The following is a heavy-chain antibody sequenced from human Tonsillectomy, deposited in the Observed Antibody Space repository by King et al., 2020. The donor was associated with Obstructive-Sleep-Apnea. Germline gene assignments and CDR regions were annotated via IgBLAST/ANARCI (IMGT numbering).Heavy chain of an antibody. Sequence: QLVQSGAEVKKPGESLKISCKGSGYRFSSYWIGWVRQMPGKGLEWMGIIYPGDSDTRYSPSFQGQVTISADKFISTAYLQWSSLTASDTAMYYCARGGAVLGYCTSTSCYATFDYWGQGTLVTVSS. CDR2: IYPGDSDT. CDR3: ARGGAVLGYCTSTSCYATFDY. CDR1: GYRFSSYW. J-gene: IGHJ4*02. V-gene: IGHV5-51*01. D-gene: IGHD2-2*01.